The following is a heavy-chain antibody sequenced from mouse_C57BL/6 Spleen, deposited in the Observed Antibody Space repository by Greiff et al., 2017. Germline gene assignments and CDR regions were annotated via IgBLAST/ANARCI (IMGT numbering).Heavy chain of an antibody. CDR2: IDPSDSET. CDR3: ARWGEYSTYYFDY. CDR1: GYTFTSYW. V-gene: IGHV1-52*01. Sequence: QVQLKQPGAELVRPGSSVKLSCKASGYTFTSYWMHWVKQRPIQGLEWIGNIDPSDSETHYNQKFKDKATLTVDKSSSTAYMQLSSLTSEDSAVYYCARWGEYSTYYFDYWGQGTTLTVSS. D-gene: IGHD2-5*01. J-gene: IGHJ2*01.